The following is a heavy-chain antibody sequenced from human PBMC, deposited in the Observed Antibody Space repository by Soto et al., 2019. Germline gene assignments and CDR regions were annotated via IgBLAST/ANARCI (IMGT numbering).Heavy chain of an antibody. Sequence: ASVKVSCKASGFTFTSSAMQWVRQARGQRLEWIGWIVVGSGNTNYAQKFQERVTITRDMSTSTAYMELSSLRSEDTAVYYCAADYSGYGYDAFDIWGQGTMVTVSS. D-gene: IGHD5-12*01. J-gene: IGHJ3*02. CDR3: AADYSGYGYDAFDI. CDR2: IVVGSGNT. V-gene: IGHV1-58*02. CDR1: GFTFTSSA.